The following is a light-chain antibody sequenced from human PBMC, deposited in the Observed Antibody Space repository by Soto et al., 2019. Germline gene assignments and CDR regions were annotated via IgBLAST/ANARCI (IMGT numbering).Light chain of an antibody. V-gene: IGLV2-14*03. CDR2: DVF. J-gene: IGLJ2*01. CDR3: CAYTTTSTFV. CDR1: SSDVGGYNY. Sequence: QSARTQPDSLSGSHGQSISISCTGTSSDVGGYNYVAWYQQHPVKVPKLIIYDVFRRPSGISDRFSGSKSCNTASLTISGLQPEDEAEYYCCAYTTTSTFVFGVGTQLTVL.